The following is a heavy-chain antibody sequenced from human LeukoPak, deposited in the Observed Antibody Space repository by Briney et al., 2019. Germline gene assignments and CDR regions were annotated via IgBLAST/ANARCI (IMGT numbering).Heavy chain of an antibody. CDR2: MNQDGSEI. V-gene: IGHV3-7*01. CDR1: GFTFSSYW. CDR3: ASRVWVGTTFHFYYYLDV. D-gene: IGHD1-26*01. Sequence: GGSLRLSCTASGFTFSSYWMTWLRQAPGKGLEWVASMNQDGSEIYYMDSVKGRFTISRNNAKNSLYLQINNLRAEDTAVYYCASRVWVGTTFHFYYYLDVWGKGTTVTVSS. J-gene: IGHJ6*03.